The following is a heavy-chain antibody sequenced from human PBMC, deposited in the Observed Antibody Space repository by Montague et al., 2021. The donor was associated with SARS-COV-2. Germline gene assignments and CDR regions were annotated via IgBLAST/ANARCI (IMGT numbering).Heavy chain of an antibody. D-gene: IGHD3-9*01. CDR3: ARTGLGAYDILTGYTVNAFDM. CDR2: IYTSGTT. J-gene: IGHJ3*02. V-gene: IGHV4-61*10. CDR1: GGSVSNGLYY. Sequence: SETLSLTCTVSGGSVSNGLYYWSWIRQPAGKGLEWIGRIYTSGTTTYNPSLESRVTISLDTSKNQFSLKLSSVTAADTAVYYCARTGLGAYDILTGYTVNAFDMWGQGTMVTVSS.